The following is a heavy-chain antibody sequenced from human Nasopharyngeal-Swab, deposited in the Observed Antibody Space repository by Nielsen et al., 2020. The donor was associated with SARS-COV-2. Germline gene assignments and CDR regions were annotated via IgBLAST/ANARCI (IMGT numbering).Heavy chain of an antibody. Sequence: GESLKISYAASGFTFSSYAMSWVRQAPGKGLEWVSAISGSGGSTYYADSVKGRFTISRDNSKNTLYLQMNSLRAEDTAVYYCAKDQHKGIAVAGTSFDYWGQGTLVTVSS. V-gene: IGHV3-23*01. CDR1: GFTFSSYA. D-gene: IGHD6-19*01. CDR3: AKDQHKGIAVAGTSFDY. J-gene: IGHJ4*02. CDR2: ISGSGGST.